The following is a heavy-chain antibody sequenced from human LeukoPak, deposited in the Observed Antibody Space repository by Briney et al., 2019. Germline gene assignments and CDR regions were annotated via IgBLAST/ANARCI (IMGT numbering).Heavy chain of an antibody. J-gene: IGHJ4*02. D-gene: IGHD3/OR15-3a*01. Sequence: PGGSLRLSCAASGFTFSTYSMNWVRQAPGKGLEWVSYISSSTSTIYYADSVKGRFTISRDNAKNSLYLQMNSLRSEDTAVYYCARDDFVNWGQGTLVTVSS. V-gene: IGHV3-48*01. CDR3: ARDDFVN. CDR1: GFTFSTYS. CDR2: ISSSTSTI.